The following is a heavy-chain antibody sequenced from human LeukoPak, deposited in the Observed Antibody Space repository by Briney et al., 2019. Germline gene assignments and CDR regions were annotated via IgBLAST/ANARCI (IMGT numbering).Heavy chain of an antibody. CDR1: GGTFSSYA. J-gene: IGHJ4*02. Sequence: ASVKVSCKASGGTFSSYAISWVRQAPGQGLERMGGIIPIFGTAYYAQKFQGRVTITADESTSTAYMELSGLRSEDTAVYYCARVYCSSTRCLGHFDYWGQGTLVTVSS. D-gene: IGHD2-2*01. V-gene: IGHV1-69*13. CDR2: IIPIFGTA. CDR3: ARVYCSSTRCLGHFDY.